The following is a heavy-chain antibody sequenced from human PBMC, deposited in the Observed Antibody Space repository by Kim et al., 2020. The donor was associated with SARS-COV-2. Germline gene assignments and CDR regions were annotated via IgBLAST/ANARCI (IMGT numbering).Heavy chain of an antibody. CDR3: AKDRSSSWSAYYYGMDV. V-gene: IGHV3-30*18. CDR2: ISYDGSNK. Sequence: GGSLRLSCAASGFTFSSYGMHWVRQAPGKGLEWVAVISYDGSNKYYADSVKGRFTISRDNSKNTLYLQMNSLRAEDTAVYYCAKDRSSSWSAYYYGMDVWGQGTTVTVSS. CDR1: GFTFSSYG. J-gene: IGHJ6*02. D-gene: IGHD6-13*01.